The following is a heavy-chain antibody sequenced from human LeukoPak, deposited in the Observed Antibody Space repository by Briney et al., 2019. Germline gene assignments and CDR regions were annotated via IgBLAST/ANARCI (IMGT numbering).Heavy chain of an antibody. J-gene: IGHJ4*02. V-gene: IGHV3-21*04. D-gene: IGHD4/OR15-4a*01. Sequence: GGSLRLSCAASGFTFSSYSMNWVRQAPGKGLEWVSSITTSSYIYYADSVKGRFTISRDNSKNTLYLQMNSLRGEDTAVYYCAKGDYYYDNWGQGTLVTVPS. CDR3: AKGDYYYDN. CDR1: GFTFSSYS. CDR2: ITTSSYI.